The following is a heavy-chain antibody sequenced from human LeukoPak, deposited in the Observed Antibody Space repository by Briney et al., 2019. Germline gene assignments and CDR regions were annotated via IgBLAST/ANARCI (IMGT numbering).Heavy chain of an antibody. J-gene: IGHJ4*02. CDR3: ARAEVTMIVEEGYFDY. D-gene: IGHD3-22*01. V-gene: IGHV3-30*02. CDR1: GFIFNDYG. CDR2: IRYDGNNK. Sequence: PGGSLRLSCAASGFIFNDYGLQWVRQAPGKGLESVASIRYDGNNKNYAESVKGRFVISRDNSKNTLYLQMNSLRAEDTAVYYCARAEVTMIVEEGYFDYWGQGTLVTVSS.